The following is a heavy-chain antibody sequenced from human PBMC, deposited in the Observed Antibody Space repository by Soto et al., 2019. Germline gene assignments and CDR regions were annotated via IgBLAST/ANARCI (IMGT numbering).Heavy chain of an antibody. CDR3: ARDHGSGSYYNLYYYYYGMDV. Sequence: LRLSCAASGFTFSSYGMHWVRQAPGKGLEWVAVIWYDGSNKYYADSVKGRFTISRDNSKNTLYLQMNSLRAEDTAVYYCARDHGSGSYYNLYYYYYGMDVWGQGTTVTVSS. V-gene: IGHV3-33*01. J-gene: IGHJ6*02. D-gene: IGHD3-10*01. CDR2: IWYDGSNK. CDR1: GFTFSSYG.